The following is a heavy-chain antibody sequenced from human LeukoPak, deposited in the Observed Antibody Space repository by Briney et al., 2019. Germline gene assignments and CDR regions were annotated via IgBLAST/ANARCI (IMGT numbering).Heavy chain of an antibody. D-gene: IGHD1-14*01. Sequence: SETLSLTCTVSGYSISSGYYWGWIRQPPGKGLEWIGSIFYTGSTSYNPSLESRVTISLDTSKNQFSLTLSSVTAADTAVYYCARDRTGWASDYWGQGTLVTVSS. CDR3: ARDRTGWASDY. J-gene: IGHJ4*02. CDR1: GYSISSGYY. V-gene: IGHV4-38-2*02. CDR2: IFYTGST.